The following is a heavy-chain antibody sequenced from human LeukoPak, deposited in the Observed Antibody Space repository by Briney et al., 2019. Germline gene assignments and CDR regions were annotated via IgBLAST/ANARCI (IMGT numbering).Heavy chain of an antibody. V-gene: IGHV1-69*01. CDR2: IIPIFGTA. D-gene: IGHD6-13*01. Sequence: SVKVSCKASGGTFSSYAISWVRQAPGQGLEWMGGIIPIFGTANYAQKFQGRVTITADESTSTAYMELSSLRSEDTAVYFCAKDRQGSSWQRAVDYWGQGTLVTVSS. CDR1: GGTFSSYA. CDR3: AKDRQGSSWQRAVDY. J-gene: IGHJ4*02.